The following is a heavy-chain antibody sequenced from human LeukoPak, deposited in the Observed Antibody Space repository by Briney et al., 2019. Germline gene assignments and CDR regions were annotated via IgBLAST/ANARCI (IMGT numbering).Heavy chain of an antibody. D-gene: IGHD3-10*01. J-gene: IGHJ1*01. CDR1: GGSISSYY. Sequence: PSETLSLTCTVSGGSISSYYWSWIRQPPGKGLEWIGYIYYSGSTNYNPSLKSRVTISVDTSKNQFSLKRSSVTAADTAVYYCARHGRRWETYYYGSGSPEYFQHWGQGTLVTVSS. CDR3: ARHGRRWETYYYGSGSPEYFQH. CDR2: IYYSGST. V-gene: IGHV4-59*08.